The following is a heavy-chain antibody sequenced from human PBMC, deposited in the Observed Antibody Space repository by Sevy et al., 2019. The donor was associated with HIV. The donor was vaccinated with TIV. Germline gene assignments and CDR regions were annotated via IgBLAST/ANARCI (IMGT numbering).Heavy chain of an antibody. J-gene: IGHJ4*02. V-gene: IGHV3-73*01. D-gene: IGHD6-19*01. CDR1: GFTFSGSA. Sequence: GGSLRLSCAVSGFTFSGSAMDWVRHISGKGLEWLGRIRNQANNYTTTYAASVKGRFVISRDDSKNTAYLHMSNLKSEDTAVYYCTSGIAVVGTVYFDYWGRGTLVTVSS. CDR3: TSGIAVVGTVYFDY. CDR2: IRNQANNYTT.